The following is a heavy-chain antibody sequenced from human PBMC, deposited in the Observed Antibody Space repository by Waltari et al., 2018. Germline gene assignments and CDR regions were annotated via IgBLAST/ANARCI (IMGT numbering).Heavy chain of an antibody. D-gene: IGHD2-15*01. V-gene: IGHV1-24*01. J-gene: IGHJ4*02. CDR3: ATDWGYCSDDSCYVGERGDY. CDR1: GYSLTELS. Sequence: VQLIQSGAEVKKPGASVRLSCKVSGYSLTELSIHWVRQPPGKGLEWLGGLDPERRDTTYAQRFQGRVTMTEDTSTDTAYMELRSLTSDDTAVFYCATDWGYCSDDSCYVGERGDYWGQGTLVTVSS. CDR2: LDPERRDT.